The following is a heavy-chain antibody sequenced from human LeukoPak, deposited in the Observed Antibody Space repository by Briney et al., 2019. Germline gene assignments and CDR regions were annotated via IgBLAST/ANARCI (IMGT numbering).Heavy chain of an antibody. CDR3: ARGSVAAEFNWLDP. V-gene: IGHV4-31*03. D-gene: IGHD6-19*01. J-gene: IGHJ5*02. Sequence: SETLSLTCTVSGGSISSGGYYWSWIRQHPGKGLEWIGYIYYSGSTYYNPSLKSRVTISVDTSKNQFSLKLSSVTAADTAVYYCARGSVAAEFNWLDPWGQGTLVTVSS. CDR2: IYYSGST. CDR1: GGSISSGGYY.